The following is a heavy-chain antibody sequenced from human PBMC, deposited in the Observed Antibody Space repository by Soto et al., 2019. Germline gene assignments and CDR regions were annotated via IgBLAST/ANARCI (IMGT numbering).Heavy chain of an antibody. Sequence: SETLSLTCTVSGGPFSGGGYYWSWVRQAPGKGLEWMGYILHNGDTSYNPSLKSRITISKDTSKRQFSLNLSSVTAADMAVYYCARGDSTVSSVFDYWGQGMLVPVSS. CDR3: ARGDSTVSSVFDY. J-gene: IGHJ4*02. D-gene: IGHD4-17*01. V-gene: IGHV4-31*03. CDR1: GGPFSGGGYY. CDR2: ILHNGDT.